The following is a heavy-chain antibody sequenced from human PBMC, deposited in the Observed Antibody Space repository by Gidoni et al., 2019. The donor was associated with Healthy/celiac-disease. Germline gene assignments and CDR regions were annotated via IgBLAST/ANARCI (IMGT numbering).Heavy chain of an antibody. CDR2: INHSGST. CDR3: ARERHIAVVTAHLFDY. J-gene: IGHJ4*02. Sequence: QVQLQQWGAGLLKPSETLSLTCAVYGGSFSGYYWSWIRQPPGKGLEWIGEINHSGSTNYNPSLKSRVTISVDTSKNQFSLKLSSVTAADTAVYYCARERHIAVVTAHLFDYWGQGTLVTVSS. CDR1: GGSFSGYY. V-gene: IGHV4-34*01. D-gene: IGHD2-21*02.